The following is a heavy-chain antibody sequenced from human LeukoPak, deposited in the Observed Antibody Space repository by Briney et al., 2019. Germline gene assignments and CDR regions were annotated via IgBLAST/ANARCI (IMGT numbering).Heavy chain of an antibody. CDR3: ARFGYCSSISCYAV. CDR2: ISASGNYI. D-gene: IGHD2-2*01. V-gene: IGHV3-21*01. Sequence: GGSLRLSCAASGFTFSSYTMKWVRQDPGKGLEWVSSISASGNYIYYADSVKGRFTISRDSAKSSLYLQMNSLRAEDTAVYYCARFGYCSSISCYAVWGQGTLVTVSS. CDR1: GFTFSSYT. J-gene: IGHJ4*02.